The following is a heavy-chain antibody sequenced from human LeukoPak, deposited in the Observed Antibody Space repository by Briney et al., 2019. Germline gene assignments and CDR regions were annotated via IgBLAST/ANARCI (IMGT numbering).Heavy chain of an antibody. D-gene: IGHD3-10*01. Sequence: GGSLRLSCAASGFTFSSYAMSWVRQAPGKGLEWVSAISGSGGSTYYADSVKGRFTISRDNAKNSLYLQMNSLRAEDTALYYCAKDGHFDYYGSGSPTGWFDPWGQGTLVTVSS. CDR3: AKDGHFDYYGSGSPTGWFDP. V-gene: IGHV3-23*01. CDR2: ISGSGGST. J-gene: IGHJ5*02. CDR1: GFTFSSYA.